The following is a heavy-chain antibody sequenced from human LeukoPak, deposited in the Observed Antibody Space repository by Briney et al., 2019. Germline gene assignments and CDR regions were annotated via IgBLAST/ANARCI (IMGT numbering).Heavy chain of an antibody. J-gene: IGHJ4*02. V-gene: IGHV3-23*01. D-gene: IGHD1-26*01. CDR1: GLTFSNYA. CDR2: ISGSGGST. CDR3: AKDLAGSGSYSFDY. Sequence: PGGSLRLSCAASGLTFSNYAMNWVRQAPGRGLELVSAISGSGGSTYYADSVKGRFTISRDNSKNTLYLQMNSLRAEDTAVYYCAKDLAGSGSYSFDYWGQGTLVTVSS.